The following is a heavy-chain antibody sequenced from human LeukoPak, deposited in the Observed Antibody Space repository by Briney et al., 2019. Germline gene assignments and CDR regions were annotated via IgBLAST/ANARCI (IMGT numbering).Heavy chain of an antibody. Sequence: AASVKVSCKASGYTFIDYYIHWVRQAPGQGPEWMGWINPKGGGTIYSQRFQGRVTMTRDTSISTAYMELSRLRSDDTALYYCARDSQWPNWGQGTLVTVSS. CDR3: ARDSQWPN. CDR2: INPKGGGT. D-gene: IGHD6-19*01. V-gene: IGHV1-2*02. J-gene: IGHJ4*02. CDR1: GYTFIDYY.